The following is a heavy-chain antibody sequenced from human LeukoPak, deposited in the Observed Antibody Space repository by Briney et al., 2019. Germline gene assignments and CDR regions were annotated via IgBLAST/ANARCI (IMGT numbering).Heavy chain of an antibody. J-gene: IGHJ4*02. CDR2: ISHDGSSA. V-gene: IGHV3-74*03. CDR3: ARVSFCPRCHFDY. CDR1: GFSFSSYW. D-gene: IGHD2/OR15-2a*01. Sequence: PGGSLRLSCAASGFSFSSYWMHWVRQAPGKGLVWVARISHDGSSALSADSVRRQFTISRDNAYNSLYLQLNSLIAEDTAVYYCARVSFCPRCHFDYWGQGTLVTVSS.